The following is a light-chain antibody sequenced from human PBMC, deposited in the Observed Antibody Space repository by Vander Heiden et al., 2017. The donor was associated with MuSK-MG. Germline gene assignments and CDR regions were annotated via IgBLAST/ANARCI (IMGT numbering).Light chain of an antibody. J-gene: IGLJ2*01. V-gene: IGLV1-51*02. CDR3: GTWDSSLNIGV. CDR2: QNT. Sequence: QSVLTQPPSVSAAPGQNVTISCSGSSSNIGNNYVSWYQQLPGTAPKLLISQNTKRPSGIPDRFSGSKSGTSATLAITGLQTGDVADYYCGTWDSSLNIGVFGGGTKLTVL. CDR1: SSNIGNNY.